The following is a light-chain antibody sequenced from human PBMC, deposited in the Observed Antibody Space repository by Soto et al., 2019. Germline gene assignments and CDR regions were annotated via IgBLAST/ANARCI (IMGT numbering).Light chain of an antibody. CDR2: GAS. Sequence: EIVLTQYPVTLSFSRVERATLSCRSSQSVSSNLAWYQQKPGQAPRLLIYGASTRATGIPARFSGSGSGTEFTLTISSLQSEDFAVYYCQQYNNWPSLTFGGGTKVDIK. CDR1: QSVSSN. CDR3: QQYNNWPSLT. J-gene: IGKJ4*01. V-gene: IGKV3-15*01.